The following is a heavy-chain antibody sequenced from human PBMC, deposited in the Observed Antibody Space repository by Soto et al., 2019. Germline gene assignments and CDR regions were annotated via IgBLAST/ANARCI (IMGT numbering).Heavy chain of an antibody. CDR2: IIPILGIA. CDR1: GGTFSSYT. Sequence: ASVKVSCKASGGTFSSYTISWVRQAPGQGLEWMGRIIPILGIANYAQKFQGRVTITADESTSTAYMELRSLRAEDTAVYYCAKGGRQWLVTSDFNYWGQGALVTVSS. CDR3: AKGGRQWLVTSDFNY. J-gene: IGHJ4*02. D-gene: IGHD6-19*01. V-gene: IGHV1-69*02.